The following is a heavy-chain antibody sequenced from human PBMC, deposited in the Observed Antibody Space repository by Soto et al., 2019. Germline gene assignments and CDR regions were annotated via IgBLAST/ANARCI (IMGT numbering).Heavy chain of an antibody. D-gene: IGHD6-13*01. Sequence: PGGSLRLSCAASGFTFSSYSMHWVRQAPGKGLEWVGRIKSKTDGGTTDYAAPVKGRFTISRDDSKNTLYLQMNSLKTEDTAVYYCHTVGRGYSSSPRPRLEWGQGTLVTVSS. CDR3: HTVGRGYSSSPRPRLE. CDR1: GFTFSSYS. J-gene: IGHJ4*02. V-gene: IGHV3-15*01. CDR2: IKSKTDGGTT.